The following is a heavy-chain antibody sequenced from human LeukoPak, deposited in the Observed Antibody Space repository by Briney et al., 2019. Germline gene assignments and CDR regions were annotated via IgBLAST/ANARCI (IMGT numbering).Heavy chain of an antibody. J-gene: IGHJ4*02. CDR3: ARGQGTRKYYFDY. D-gene: IGHD1-7*01. V-gene: IGHV1-2*02. CDR1: GYTFTSYG. Sequence: ASVKVSCKASGYTFTSYGISWVRQAPGQGLAWMGWINPNSGGTNYAQKFQGRVTMTRDTSISTAYMELSRLRSDDTAVYYCARGQGTRKYYFDYWGQGTLVTVSS. CDR2: INPNSGGT.